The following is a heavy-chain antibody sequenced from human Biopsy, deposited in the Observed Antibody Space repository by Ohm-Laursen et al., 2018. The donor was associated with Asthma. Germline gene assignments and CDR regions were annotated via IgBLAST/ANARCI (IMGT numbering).Heavy chain of an antibody. CDR2: ISWNSGNI. CDR1: GFRFDDYA. D-gene: IGHD3-16*01. J-gene: IGHJ6*02. V-gene: IGHV3-9*01. CDR3: AKDMGAGGNDHDSFIGYYGMDV. Sequence: SLRLSCTASGFRFDDYAMYWVRQAPGKGLEWVAGISWNSGNIGYAVSVKGRFIVSRDNVKNSLYLQMNSLRAEDTALYYCAKDMGAGGNDHDSFIGYYGMDVWGQGTTVTVSS.